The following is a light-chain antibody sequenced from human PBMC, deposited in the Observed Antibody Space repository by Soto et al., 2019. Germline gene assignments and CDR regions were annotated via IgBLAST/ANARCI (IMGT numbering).Light chain of an antibody. CDR3: SSYTSSSTLVV. V-gene: IGLV2-14*01. CDR1: SSDVGGYSF. J-gene: IGLJ2*01. CDR2: DVS. Sequence: QSALTQPASVSGSPGQSITISCTATSSDVGGYSFVSWYQQHPGKAPKLMIYDVSNRPSGVSNRFSGSKSGNTASLTISGLQAQDEADYYCSSYTSSSTLVVFGGGTKLTVL.